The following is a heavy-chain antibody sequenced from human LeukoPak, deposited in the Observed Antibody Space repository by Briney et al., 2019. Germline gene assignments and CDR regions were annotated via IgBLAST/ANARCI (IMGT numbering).Heavy chain of an antibody. D-gene: IGHD6-19*01. Sequence: GGSLRLSCAASGFTFSKYWMLWVRQAPGKGLEGVSRINTDGTVTTYADSVKGRFTVSRDNVDNTMFLQMNSVRDEDTAVYYCATKQWLAPPPDSWGQGTPVTVSS. CDR3: ATKQWLAPPPDS. CDR1: GFTFSKYW. J-gene: IGHJ4*02. V-gene: IGHV3-74*01. CDR2: INTDGTVT.